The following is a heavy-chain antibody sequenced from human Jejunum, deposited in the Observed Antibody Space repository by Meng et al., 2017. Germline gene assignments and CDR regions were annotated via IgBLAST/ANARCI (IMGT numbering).Heavy chain of an antibody. Sequence: QVQLQESGPGPLKPSGPLSLTCAVSGGSISTSDWWSWVRQPPGKGLEWIGEIHHSGSTNYNPSLKSRVTISVDKSKNQFSLKLNSVTAADTAVYYCAREWSGSYRHFDYWGQGTLVTVSS. J-gene: IGHJ4*02. CDR1: GGSISTSDW. V-gene: IGHV4-4*02. D-gene: IGHD1-26*01. CDR2: IHHSGST. CDR3: AREWSGSYRHFDY.